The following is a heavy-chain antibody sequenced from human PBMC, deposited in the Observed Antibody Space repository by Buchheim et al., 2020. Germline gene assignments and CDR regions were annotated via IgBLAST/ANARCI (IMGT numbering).Heavy chain of an antibody. CDR1: GGSMSRYY. CDR2: IFYSGST. J-gene: IGHJ5*01. CDR3: ARHRALGYCSSLNCYSFDP. D-gene: IGHD2-2*01. V-gene: IGHV4-59*08. Sequence: QVQLQESGPGLVKPSETLSLTCTVSGGSMSRYYWSWMRQSPGKGLEWIGYIFYSGSTNYNPALKSSVPISVDMSNNQLSLKLNSVTAADTAVYYCARHRALGYCSSLNCYSFDPWGQGIL.